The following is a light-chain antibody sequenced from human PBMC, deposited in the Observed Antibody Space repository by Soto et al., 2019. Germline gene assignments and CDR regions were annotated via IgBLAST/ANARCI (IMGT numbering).Light chain of an antibody. V-gene: IGLV2-14*01. CDR1: SSDVGGYNY. CDR3: SSYTSSSTLVV. J-gene: IGLJ2*01. Sequence: QSALTQPASVSGSPGQSITISCTGTSSDVGGYNYVSWYQQHPDKAPKLMIYEVSNRPSGVSNRFSGSKSGNTASLTISGLQAEDEAEYYCSSYTSSSTLVVFGGGTKHTVL. CDR2: EVS.